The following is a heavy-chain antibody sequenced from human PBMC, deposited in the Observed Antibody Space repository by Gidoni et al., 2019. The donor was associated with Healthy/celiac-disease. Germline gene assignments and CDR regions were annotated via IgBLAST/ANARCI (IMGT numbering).Heavy chain of an antibody. Sequence: QVQLVESGGGVVQPGRSLRLSCAASGFTFSSYAMHWVRQAPGKGLEWVAVISYEGSNKYYADSVKGRFTISRDNSKNTLYLQMNSLRAEDTAVYYCARDGGYCSSTSCFSDVWGKGTTVTVSS. CDR2: ISYEGSNK. V-gene: IGHV3-30-3*01. CDR1: GFTFSSYA. CDR3: ARDGGYCSSTSCFSDV. D-gene: IGHD2-2*01. J-gene: IGHJ6*04.